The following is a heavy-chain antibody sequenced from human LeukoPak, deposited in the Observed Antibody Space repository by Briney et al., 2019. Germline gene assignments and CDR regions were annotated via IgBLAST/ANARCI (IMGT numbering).Heavy chain of an antibody. CDR2: IWYDGSNK. D-gene: IGHD5-18*01. Sequence: PGGSLRLSCAASGFTFSSYGMHWVRQAPGKGLEWEAVIWYDGSNKYYADSVKGRFTISRDNSKNTLYLQMNSLRAEDTAVYYCARDAGDTAMVNYFDYWGQGTLVTVSS. CDR1: GFTFSSYG. J-gene: IGHJ4*02. CDR3: ARDAGDTAMVNYFDY. V-gene: IGHV3-33*01.